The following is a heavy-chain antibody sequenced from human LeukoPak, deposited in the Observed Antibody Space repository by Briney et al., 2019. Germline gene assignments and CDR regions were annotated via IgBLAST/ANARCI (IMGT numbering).Heavy chain of an antibody. D-gene: IGHD4-17*01. Sequence: SETLSLTCTGSGDSISSNYWSWIRQPPGKGLEWIGYISNSGSTKYNPSLRSRVTISVDTPKNLFSLKLTSMTAADTAFYYCARCRDEFADYGFTSWGQGTLVTVSS. CDR2: ISNSGST. V-gene: IGHV4-59*01. J-gene: IGHJ1*01. CDR3: ARCRDEFADYGFTS. CDR1: GDSISSNY.